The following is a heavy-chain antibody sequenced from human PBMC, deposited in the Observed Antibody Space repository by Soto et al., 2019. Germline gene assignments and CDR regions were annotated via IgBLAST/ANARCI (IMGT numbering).Heavy chain of an antibody. CDR3: ARVSYFDNSGYYYYFDN. CDR2: IYHSGIT. Sequence: SETLSLTCAVSGYSISSGYFWGWIRQPPGKGLEWIGNIYHSGITYYNPSLKRRVTISVDTSKNQVSLKLSSVTAADTAVFYCARVSYFDNSGYYYYFDNWGQGTLVTVSS. CDR1: GYSISSGYF. V-gene: IGHV4-38-2*01. D-gene: IGHD3-22*01. J-gene: IGHJ4*02.